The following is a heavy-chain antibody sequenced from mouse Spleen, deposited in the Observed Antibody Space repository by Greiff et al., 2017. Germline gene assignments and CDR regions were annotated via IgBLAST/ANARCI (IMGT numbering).Heavy chain of an antibody. CDR1: GYTFTDYY. D-gene: IGHD2-1*01. V-gene: IGHV1-76*01. J-gene: IGHJ2*01. Sequence: QVQLKQSGAELVRPGASVKLSCKASGYTFTDYYINWVKQRPGQGLEWIARIYPGSGNTYYNEKFKGKATLTAEKSSSTAYMQLSSLTSEDSAVYFCAREVLLYFDYWGQGTTLTVSS. CDR3: AREVLLYFDY. CDR2: IYPGSGNT.